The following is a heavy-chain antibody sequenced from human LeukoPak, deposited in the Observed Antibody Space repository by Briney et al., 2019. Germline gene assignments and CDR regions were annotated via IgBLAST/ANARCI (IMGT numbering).Heavy chain of an antibody. V-gene: IGHV3-7*01. J-gene: IGHJ4*02. CDR1: GFTFSSYW. CDR3: ASERDDILTGYYFDY. CDR2: IKQDGSEK. Sequence: GGSLRLSCAASGFTFSSYWMSWVRQAPGKGLEWVANIKQDGSEKYYVDSVKGRFTISRDNATNSLYLQMNSLRAEDTAVYYCASERDDILTGYYFDYWGQGTLVTVSS. D-gene: IGHD3-9*01.